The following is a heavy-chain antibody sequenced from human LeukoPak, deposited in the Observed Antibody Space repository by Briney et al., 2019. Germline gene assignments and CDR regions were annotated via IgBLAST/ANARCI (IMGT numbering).Heavy chain of an antibody. J-gene: IGHJ1*01. Sequence: SETLSLTCGVSGGSISSSYWWSWVRQPPGKGLEWIGSIYYSGSTYYNPSLKSRVTISVDTSKNQFSLKLSSVTAADTAVYYCARDVGATIRQYFQHWGQGTLVTVSS. CDR3: ARDVGATIRQYFQH. V-gene: IGHV4-4*02. D-gene: IGHD1-26*01. CDR1: GGSISSSYW. CDR2: IYYSGST.